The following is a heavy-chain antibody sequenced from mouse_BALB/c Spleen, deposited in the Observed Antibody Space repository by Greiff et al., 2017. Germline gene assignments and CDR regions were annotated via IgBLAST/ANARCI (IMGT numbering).Heavy chain of an antibody. V-gene: IGHV14-4*02. D-gene: IGHD2-4*01. Sequence: EVQLQESGAELVRSGASVKLSCTASGFNIKDYYMHWVKQRPEQGLEWIGWIDPENGDTEYAPKFQGKATMTADTSSNTAYLQLSSLTSEDTAVYYCNAGNDYDGDVVFAYWGQGTLVTVSA. J-gene: IGHJ3*01. CDR2: IDPENGDT. CDR3: NAGNDYDGDVVFAY. CDR1: GFNIKDYY.